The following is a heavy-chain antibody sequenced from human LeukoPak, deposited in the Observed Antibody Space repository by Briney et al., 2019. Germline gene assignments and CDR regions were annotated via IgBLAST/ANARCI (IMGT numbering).Heavy chain of an antibody. J-gene: IGHJ4*02. Sequence: GGSLRLSCAASGFTFSSYEMNWVRQAPGRGLEWVSIISSSSTYIYYADSVKGRFTISRDNAKNSLYLQMNSLRAEDTAVYYCARVRNFDWLGDYWGQGTLVTVSS. D-gene: IGHD3-9*01. CDR2: ISSSSTYI. V-gene: IGHV3-21*01. CDR1: GFTFSSYE. CDR3: ARVRNFDWLGDY.